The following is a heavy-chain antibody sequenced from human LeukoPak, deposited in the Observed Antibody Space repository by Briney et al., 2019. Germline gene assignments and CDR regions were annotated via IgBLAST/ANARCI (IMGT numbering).Heavy chain of an antibody. CDR3: ARARLRYCSGGSCGFDY. CDR2: INHSGST. Sequence: AGTLSLTCAVYGGAFSGYYWSWIRQPPGKGLEWIGEINHSGSTNYNPSLKSRVTISVDTSKNQFSLKLSSVTAADTAVYYCARARLRYCSGGSCGFDYWGQGTLVTVSS. D-gene: IGHD2-15*01. J-gene: IGHJ4*02. V-gene: IGHV4-34*01. CDR1: GGAFSGYY.